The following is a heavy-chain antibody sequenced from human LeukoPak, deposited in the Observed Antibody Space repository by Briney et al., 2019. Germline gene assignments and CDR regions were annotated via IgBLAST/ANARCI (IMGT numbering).Heavy chain of an antibody. D-gene: IGHD3-22*01. J-gene: IGHJ4*02. Sequence: GGSLRLSCAVSGFTFSSYGMTWVRQAPGKGLEWVSAISGGGGSTYYADSVKGRFTISRDNSKNTLYLQMDSLRAEDTAVYYCAKTYYYDTSGYHYDYWGQGTLVTVSS. V-gene: IGHV3-23*01. CDR2: ISGGGGST. CDR3: AKTYYYDTSGYHYDY. CDR1: GFTFSSYG.